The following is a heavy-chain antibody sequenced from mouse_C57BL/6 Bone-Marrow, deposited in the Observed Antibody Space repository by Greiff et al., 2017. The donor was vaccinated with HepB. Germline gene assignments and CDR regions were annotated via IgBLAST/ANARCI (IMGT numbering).Heavy chain of an antibody. J-gene: IGHJ3*01. CDR3: ARVYYGSRGFAY. Sequence: EVQRVESGGGLVKPGGSLKLSCAASGFTFSSYAMSWVRQTPEKRLEWVATISDGGSYTYYPDNVKGRFTISRDNAKNNLYLQMSHLKSEDTAMYYCARVYYGSRGFAYWGQGTLVTVSA. D-gene: IGHD1-1*01. CDR2: ISDGGSYT. V-gene: IGHV5-4*01. CDR1: GFTFSSYA.